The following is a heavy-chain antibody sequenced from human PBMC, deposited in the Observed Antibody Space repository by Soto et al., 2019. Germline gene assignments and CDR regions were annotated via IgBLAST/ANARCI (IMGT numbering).Heavy chain of an antibody. CDR1: GYIFVNYG. D-gene: IGHD2-15*01. V-gene: IGHV1-18*01. CDR2: ISPYSGNT. J-gene: IGHJ6*02. CDR3: SMVNICVTPTPQDV. Sequence: QVQLVQSGDEVRKPGSSVKVSCKAPGYIFVNYGIAWVRQAPGPGLEWKGWISPYSGNTHYATKVQGRLTMTTDTSTCIAYTDVGSLTSQATWVYECSMVNICVTPTPQDVWGQGTTVT.